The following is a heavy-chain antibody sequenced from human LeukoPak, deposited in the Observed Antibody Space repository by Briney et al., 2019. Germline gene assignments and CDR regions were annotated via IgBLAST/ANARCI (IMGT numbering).Heavy chain of an antibody. J-gene: IGHJ4*02. CDR2: IYYSGST. Sequence: PSETLSLTCTVSGGSIGSYYWSWIRQPPGKGLEWIGYIYYSGSTNYNPSLNSRVTISVDTSKNQFSLKLSSATAADTAVYYCARGIYSYGYDYWGQGTLVTVSS. CDR3: ARGIYSYGYDY. D-gene: IGHD5-18*01. V-gene: IGHV4-59*01. CDR1: GGSIGSYY.